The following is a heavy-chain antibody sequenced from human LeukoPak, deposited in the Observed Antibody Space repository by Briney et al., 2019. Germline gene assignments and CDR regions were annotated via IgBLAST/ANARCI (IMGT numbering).Heavy chain of an antibody. D-gene: IGHD3-10*01. Sequence: ASVKVSCKVSGYTLTELSVHWVRQAPGKGLEWMGGFDPEDGETIYAQKFQGRVTMTEDTSTDTAYMELRSLRSEDTAVYYCATTNYGSGSYYPDYWGQGTLVTVSS. V-gene: IGHV1-24*01. CDR3: ATTNYGSGSYYPDY. J-gene: IGHJ4*02. CDR1: GYTLTELS. CDR2: FDPEDGET.